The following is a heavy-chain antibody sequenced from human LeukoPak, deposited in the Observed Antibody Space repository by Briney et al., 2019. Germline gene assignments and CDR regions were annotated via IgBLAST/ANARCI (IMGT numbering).Heavy chain of an antibody. CDR3: ARSVSAYAGRGWFDP. D-gene: IGHD5-12*01. J-gene: IGHJ5*02. Sequence: TSETLSLTCSVSGGSIRSLDYSWGWIRQPPGKGLEWIASMYYTGTTYYNPSLKSQVTMSVDTSKNQFSLNLTSVTAADTAVFYCARSVSAYAGRGWFDPWGQGTLVTVSS. CDR1: GGSIRSLDYS. CDR2: MYYTGTT. V-gene: IGHV4-39*07.